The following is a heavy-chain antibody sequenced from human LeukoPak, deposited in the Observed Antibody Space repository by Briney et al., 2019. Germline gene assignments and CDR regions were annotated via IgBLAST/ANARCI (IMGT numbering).Heavy chain of an antibody. CDR2: INHSGST. V-gene: IGHV4-34*01. CDR1: GGSFSGYY. D-gene: IGHD3-22*01. J-gene: IGHJ4*02. Sequence: SETLSLTCAVYGGSFSGYYWSWIRQPPGKGLEWIGEINHSGSTNYNPSLKSRVTISVDTSKNQFSLKLSSVTSADKAVYYCARGRYYYDSSGYYSSYFDYWGQGTLVTVSS. CDR3: ARGRYYYDSSGYYSSYFDY.